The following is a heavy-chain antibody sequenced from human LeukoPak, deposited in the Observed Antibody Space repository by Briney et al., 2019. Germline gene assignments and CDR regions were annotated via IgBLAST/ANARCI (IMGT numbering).Heavy chain of an antibody. J-gene: IGHJ4*02. CDR3: ARGTCSNGVCYRYGEGFHY. Sequence: SETLSLTCTVSGDSISSSYWSWIRQPPGKGLEYIGYISYTGSTNYNPSLKSRVTISIDTSKNEFSLKLSSVTAADTAVYYCARGTCSNGVCYRYGEGFHYWGQGTLVTVSS. CDR1: GDSISSSY. D-gene: IGHD2-8*01. CDR2: ISYTGST. V-gene: IGHV4-59*01.